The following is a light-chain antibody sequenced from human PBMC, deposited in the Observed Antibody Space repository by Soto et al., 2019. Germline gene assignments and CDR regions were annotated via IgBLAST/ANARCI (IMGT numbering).Light chain of an antibody. V-gene: IGLV2-14*01. CDR3: SSYTSSSARV. Sequence: QSALTQPASVSGSPGQSITISCTGTSSDVGGYNYVSWYQQHPGKAPKLMIYDVSNRPSGVSNRFSGSKSGNTASLTSSGLQAEDEADYCCSSYTSSSARVFGGGTKLTVL. CDR2: DVS. CDR1: SSDVGGYNY. J-gene: IGLJ3*02.